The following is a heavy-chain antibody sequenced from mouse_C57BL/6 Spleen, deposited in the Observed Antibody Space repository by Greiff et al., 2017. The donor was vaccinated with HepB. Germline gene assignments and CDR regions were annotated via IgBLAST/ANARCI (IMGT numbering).Heavy chain of an antibody. D-gene: IGHD2-5*01. J-gene: IGHJ4*01. V-gene: IGHV14-4*01. CDR1: GFNIKDDY. CDR2: IDPENGDT. CDR3: TTAYYSKGYYAMDY. Sequence: VQLQQSGAELVRPGASVKLSCTASGFNIKDDYMHWVKQRPEQGLEWIGWIDPENGDTDYASKFQGKATITADTSSNTAYLQLRSLTSEDTAVYYCTTAYYSKGYYAMDYWGQGTSVTVSS.